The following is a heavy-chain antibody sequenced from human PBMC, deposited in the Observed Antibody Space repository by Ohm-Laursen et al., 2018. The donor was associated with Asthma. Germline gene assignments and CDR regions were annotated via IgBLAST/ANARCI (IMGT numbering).Heavy chain of an antibody. J-gene: IGHJ3*01. V-gene: IGHV3-30-3*01. CDR1: GFTFSSYA. Sequence: SLRLSCTASGFTFSSYAMHWVRQAPGKGLEWVAVISYDGSNKYYADSVKGRFTISRDNSKNTLYLQMNSLRAEDTAVYYCASYYYDSSGYYDYWGQGTMVTVSS. CDR3: ASYYYDSSGYYDY. D-gene: IGHD3-22*01. CDR2: ISYDGSNK.